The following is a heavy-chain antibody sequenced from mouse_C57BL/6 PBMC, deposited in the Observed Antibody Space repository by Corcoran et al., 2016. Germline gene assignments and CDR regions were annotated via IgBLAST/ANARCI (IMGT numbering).Heavy chain of an antibody. CDR2: INPNNGGT. J-gene: IGHJ3*01. D-gene: IGHD4-1*02. V-gene: IGHV1-26*01. Sequence: EVQLQQSGPELVKPGASVKISCKASGYTFTDYYMNWVKQSHGKSLEWIGDINPNNGGTSYNQKFKGKATLTVDKSSSTAYMELRSLTSEDSAVYYCAGGQLGRFAYWGQGTLVTVSA. CDR3: AGGQLGRFAY. CDR1: GYTFTDYY.